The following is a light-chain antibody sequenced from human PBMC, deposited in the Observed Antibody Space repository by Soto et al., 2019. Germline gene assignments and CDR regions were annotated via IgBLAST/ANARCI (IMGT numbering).Light chain of an antibody. J-gene: IGKJ5*01. CDR2: AAS. CDR1: QSISSY. CDR3: QQSYNLPRT. V-gene: IGKV1-39*01. Sequence: EIQRTQSASSLAASGGDRVTITCRASQSISSYLNWYQQKPGKAPQVVIYAASSLQTGVPSRFSGGGSGTDFTLTISSLQPEDFATYSCQQSYNLPRTFGQGTRLEIK.